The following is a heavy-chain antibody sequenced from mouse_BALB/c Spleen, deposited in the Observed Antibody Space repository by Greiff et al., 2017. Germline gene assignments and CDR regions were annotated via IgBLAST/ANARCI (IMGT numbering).Heavy chain of an antibody. CDR3: ARGGSYYGNFYAMDY. Sequence: EVQLQQSGPELVKPGASVKISCKASGYSFTGYYMHWVKQSHVKSLEWIGRINPYNGATSYNQNFKDKASLTVDKSSSTAYMELHSLTSEDSAVYYCARGGSYYGNFYAMDYWGQGTSVTVSS. CDR2: INPYNGAT. D-gene: IGHD2-1*01. CDR1: GYSFTGYY. J-gene: IGHJ4*01. V-gene: IGHV1-31*01.